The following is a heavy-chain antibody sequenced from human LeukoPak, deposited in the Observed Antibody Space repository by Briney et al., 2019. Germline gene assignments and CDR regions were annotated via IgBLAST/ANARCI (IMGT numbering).Heavy chain of an antibody. J-gene: IGHJ4*02. V-gene: IGHV4-30-4*01. CDR1: GGSISSGDYY. Sequence: SETLSLTCTVSGGSISSGDYYWSWIRQPPGKGLEWIGYIYYSGSTYYNPSLKSRVTISVDTSENQFSLKLSSVTAADTAVYYCARVTVYGSGSSYYFDYWGQGTLVTVSS. CDR2: IYYSGST. CDR3: ARVTVYGSGSSYYFDY. D-gene: IGHD3-10*01.